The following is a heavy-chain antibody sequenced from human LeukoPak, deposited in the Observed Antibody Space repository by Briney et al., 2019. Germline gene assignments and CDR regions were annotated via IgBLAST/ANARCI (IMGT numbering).Heavy chain of an antibody. CDR3: ARGRKDIRYCSGGSCYGRNNWFDP. CDR1: GGSISSSSYY. CDR2: IYYSGST. V-gene: IGHV4-39*07. J-gene: IGHJ5*02. D-gene: IGHD2-15*01. Sequence: SETLSLTCTVSGGSISSSSYYWGWIRQPPGKGLEWIGSIYYSGSTYYNPSLKSRVTTSVDTSKNQFSLKLSSVTAADTAVYYCARGRKDIRYCSGGSCYGRNNWFDPWGQGTLVTVSS.